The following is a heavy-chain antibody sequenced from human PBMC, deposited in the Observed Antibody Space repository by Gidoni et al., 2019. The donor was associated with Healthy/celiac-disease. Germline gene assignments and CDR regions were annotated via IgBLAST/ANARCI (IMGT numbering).Heavy chain of an antibody. CDR2: IYYSGST. V-gene: IGHV4-39*01. CDR1: GGSISSSSYY. D-gene: IGHD1-26*01. Sequence: QLQLQESGPGLVKPSETLSLTCTVSGGSISSSSYYWGWIRQPPGKGLEWIGSIYYSGSTYYNPSLKSRVTISVDTSKNQFSLKLSSVTAADTAVYYCARTSYPPRWELLSFDYWGQGTLVTVSS. CDR3: ARTSYPPRWELLSFDY. J-gene: IGHJ4*02.